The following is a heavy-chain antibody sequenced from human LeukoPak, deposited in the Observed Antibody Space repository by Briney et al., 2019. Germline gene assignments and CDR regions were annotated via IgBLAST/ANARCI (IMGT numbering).Heavy chain of an antibody. Sequence: SETLSLTCTVSGGSISYDYWSWLRQPPGKGLEWIAYIHYSGTTNYNPSLKSRVTISIDTSKKQFSLRVSSVTAADTAVYYCARGAGWYNYWGQGTLVTVSS. J-gene: IGHJ4*02. CDR1: GGSISYDY. CDR2: IHYSGTT. V-gene: IGHV4-59*01. D-gene: IGHD6-19*01. CDR3: ARGAGWYNY.